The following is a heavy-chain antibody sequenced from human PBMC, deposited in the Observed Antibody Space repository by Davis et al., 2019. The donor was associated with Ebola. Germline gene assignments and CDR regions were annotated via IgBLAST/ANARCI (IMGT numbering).Heavy chain of an antibody. V-gene: IGHV4-59*08. D-gene: IGHD2-2*01. Sequence: SETLSLTCTVSGGSISSYYWSWIRQPPGKGLEWIGYIYYSGYSGSPNYHPSLKSRVTISVDTSKNQFSLKLSSVTAADTAVYYCARPSYPPKWGQGTLVTVSS. CDR3: ARPSYPPK. CDR2: IYYSGYSGSP. CDR1: GGSISSYY. J-gene: IGHJ4*02.